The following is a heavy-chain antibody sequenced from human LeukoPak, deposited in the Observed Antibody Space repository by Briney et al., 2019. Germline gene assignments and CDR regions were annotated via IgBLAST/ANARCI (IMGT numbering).Heavy chain of an antibody. Sequence: PSETLSLTCTVSGGSISSSSYYWDWIRQPPGKGLELIGSIYYRGRTYYNPSLKSRVTISVDTSKNQFSLKLSSVTAADTAVYYCARVYYYGSGSYYKAHLYFDYWGQGTLVTVSS. J-gene: IGHJ4*02. CDR1: GGSISSSSYY. CDR3: ARVYYYGSGSYYKAHLYFDY. CDR2: IYYRGRT. V-gene: IGHV4-39*01. D-gene: IGHD3-10*01.